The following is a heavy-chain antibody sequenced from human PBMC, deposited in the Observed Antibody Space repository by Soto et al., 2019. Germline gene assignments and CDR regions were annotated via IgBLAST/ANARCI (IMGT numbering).Heavy chain of an antibody. Sequence: GGSLRLSCAASGFTFDDYAMHWVRQAPGKGLEWVSGISWNSGSIGYADSVKGRFTISRDNAKNSLYLQMNSLRAEDTALYYCAKDTRGDYVGSYAFDIWGQGTMVTVSS. CDR2: ISWNSGSI. V-gene: IGHV3-9*01. D-gene: IGHD4-17*01. CDR3: AKDTRGDYVGSYAFDI. CDR1: GFTFDDYA. J-gene: IGHJ3*02.